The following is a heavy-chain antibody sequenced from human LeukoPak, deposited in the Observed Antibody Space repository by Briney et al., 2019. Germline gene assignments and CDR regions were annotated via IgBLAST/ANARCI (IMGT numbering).Heavy chain of an antibody. D-gene: IGHD6-19*01. J-gene: IGHJ4*02. V-gene: IGHV4-4*07. CDR1: GGSISSYH. CDR3: ARDVYEQWLPGAFDY. Sequence: SETLSLTCTVSGGSISSYHWSWIRQPAGKGLEWIGHIYTPGGTKYNPSLKSRVTMSVDTSKNQFSLKLSSVTAADTAVYYCARDVYEQWLPGAFDYWGQGTLVTVSS. CDR2: IYTPGGT.